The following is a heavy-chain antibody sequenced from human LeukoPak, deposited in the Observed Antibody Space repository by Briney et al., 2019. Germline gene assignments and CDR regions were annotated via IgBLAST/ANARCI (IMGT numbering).Heavy chain of an antibody. Sequence: GGSLRLSCAASGFTFSSYSMNWVRQAPGKGLEWVSSISSSSSYIYYADSVEGRFTISRDNAKNSLYLQMNSLRAEDTAVYYCARDPQGAAMIPGGFDYWGQGTLVTVSS. CDR1: GFTFSSYS. J-gene: IGHJ4*02. D-gene: IGHD2-2*01. V-gene: IGHV3-21*01. CDR2: ISSSSSYI. CDR3: ARDPQGAAMIPGGFDY.